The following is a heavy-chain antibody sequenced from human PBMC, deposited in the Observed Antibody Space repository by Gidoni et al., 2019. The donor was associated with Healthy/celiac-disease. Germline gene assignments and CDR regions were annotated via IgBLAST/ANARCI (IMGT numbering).Heavy chain of an antibody. CDR3: ARGGSKSIAVAGRRQFDY. D-gene: IGHD6-19*01. J-gene: IGHJ4*02. CDR1: GGSFSGYY. CDR2: INHSGST. V-gene: IGHV4-34*01. Sequence: QVQLQQWGAGLLKPSETLSLTCAVYGGSFSGYYWSWIRQPPGKGLEWIGEINHSGSTNYNPSLKSRVTISVDTSKNQFSLKLSSVTAADTAVYYCARGGSKSIAVAGRRQFDYWGQGTLVTVSS.